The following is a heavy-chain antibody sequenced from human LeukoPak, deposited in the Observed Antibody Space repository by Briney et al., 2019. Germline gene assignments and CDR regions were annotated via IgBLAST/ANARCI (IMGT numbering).Heavy chain of an antibody. D-gene: IGHD6-6*01. CDR3: ARDWGVGGRPGYMDV. CDR1: DGSINSFY. Sequence: PSETLSLTCTVSDGSINSFYWSWIRQPPGKGLEWIGYIYYSGNTNYNPSLKSRVTILVDTSKNQVSLKLSSVTAADTAVYFCARDWGVGGRPGYMDVWGKGTTVTISS. J-gene: IGHJ6*03. CDR2: IYYSGNT. V-gene: IGHV4-59*01.